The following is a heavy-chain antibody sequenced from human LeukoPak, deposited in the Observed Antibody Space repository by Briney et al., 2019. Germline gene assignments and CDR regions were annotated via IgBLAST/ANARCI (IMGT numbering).Heavy chain of an antibody. CDR2: ISSTSSYI. J-gene: IGHJ3*01. CDR1: GFTFSSYT. V-gene: IGHV3-21*01. D-gene: IGHD3-22*01. CDR3: ARSRNYYDSSDPEAFDV. Sequence: PGGSLRLSCAAYGFTFSSYTMNWVRQAPGKGLEWVSLISSTSSYIFYADSVRGRFTIFRHNGENSLFLQMNSLRAEDTAVYYCARSRNYYDSSDPEAFDVWGQGTMVTVSS.